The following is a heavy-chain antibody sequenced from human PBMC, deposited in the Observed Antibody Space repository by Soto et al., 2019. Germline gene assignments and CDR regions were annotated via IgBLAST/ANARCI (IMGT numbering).Heavy chain of an antibody. CDR1: GFTFSSSP. V-gene: IGHV3-23*01. CDR3: AVSYGSGSYYSYFDY. CDR2: IRNDGGSM. D-gene: IGHD3-10*01. Sequence: GGSLRLSCAASGFTFSSSPISWVRQVPGKGLEWISAIRNDGGSMYYAPSVKGRVTISRDNSKNTSSLRMKNLRAEDTAVYYCAVSYGSGSYYSYFDYWGQGTLVTVSS. J-gene: IGHJ4*02.